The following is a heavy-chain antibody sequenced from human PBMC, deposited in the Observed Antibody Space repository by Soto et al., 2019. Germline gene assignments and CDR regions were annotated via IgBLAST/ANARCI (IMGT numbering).Heavy chain of an antibody. J-gene: IGHJ6*02. Sequence: SVKVSCKASGGTFGSYSISWVRQAPGEGLEWMGGIIPIFGTANYAQKFQGRVTITRDTSASTAYMELSSLRSEDTAVYYCAGGDIVVVPANYYGMDVWGQGTTVTVSS. CDR3: AGGDIVVVPANYYGMDV. CDR2: IIPIFGTA. V-gene: IGHV1-69*05. D-gene: IGHD2-2*01. CDR1: GGTFGSYS.